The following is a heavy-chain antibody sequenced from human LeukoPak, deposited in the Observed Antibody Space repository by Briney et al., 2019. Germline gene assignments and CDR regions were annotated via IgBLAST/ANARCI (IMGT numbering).Heavy chain of an antibody. Sequence: PSETLSLTCIVSGGSVSSGRHYWAWIRQPPGMGLEWIGSIYYGGNTYYSLSLKSRVTISVDTSKNQFSLKLSSVTAADTAVYYCASSFLDTAMVIAGRNDYYYYYMDVWGKGTTVTVSS. CDR2: IYYGGNT. CDR3: ASSFLDTAMVIAGRNDYYYYYMDV. D-gene: IGHD5-18*01. CDR1: GGSVSSGRHY. V-gene: IGHV4-39*07. J-gene: IGHJ6*03.